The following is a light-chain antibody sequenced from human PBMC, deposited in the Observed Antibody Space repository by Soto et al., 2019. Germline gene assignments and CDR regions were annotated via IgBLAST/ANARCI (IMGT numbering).Light chain of an antibody. CDR1: QGISTF. J-gene: IGKJ4*01. CDR3: QQSYALVRT. Sequence: DIQMTQSPSSLSTSVGDRVTITCRESQGISTFLNWYQQKPGKAPRHLIYAASRLQSGFPARFSGSGVGTDFTLTITSLQPEDFGIYYCQQSYALVRTFGGGTRVDIK. V-gene: IGKV1-39*01. CDR2: AAS.